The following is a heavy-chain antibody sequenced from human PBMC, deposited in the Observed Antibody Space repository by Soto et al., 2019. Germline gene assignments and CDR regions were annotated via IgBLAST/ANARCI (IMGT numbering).Heavy chain of an antibody. J-gene: IGHJ6*02. V-gene: IGHV3-21*06. CDR2: ISGLRTYI. Sequence: KPGGSLRLSCAASGFTFSTYTMNWVRQAPGKGLEWVSSISGLRTYIYYSDSVKGRFTISRDNAKNSLYLQMNSLSAEDTAVYYCARILELRYPNDYYYYGLDVWGQGTTVTVSS. D-gene: IGHD1-1*01. CDR1: GFTFSTYT. CDR3: ARILELRYPNDYYYYGLDV.